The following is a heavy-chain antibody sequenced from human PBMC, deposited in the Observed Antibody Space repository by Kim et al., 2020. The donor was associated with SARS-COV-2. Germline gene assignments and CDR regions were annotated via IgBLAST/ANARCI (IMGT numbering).Heavy chain of an antibody. D-gene: IGHD6-13*01. Sequence: YLPSLKSRVTISIDTSKNQFSLKLSSVTAADTAVYYCAREVRQQLANFDYWGQGTLVTVSS. V-gene: IGHV4-59*01. J-gene: IGHJ4*02. CDR3: AREVRQQLANFDY.